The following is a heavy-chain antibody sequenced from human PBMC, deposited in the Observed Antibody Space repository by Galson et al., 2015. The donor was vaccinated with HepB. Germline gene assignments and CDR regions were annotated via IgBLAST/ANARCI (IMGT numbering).Heavy chain of an antibody. CDR2: IRYDGSNK. CDR3: AKDKRVGVTNQDYYYGMDV. D-gene: IGHD1-26*01. J-gene: IGHJ6*02. V-gene: IGHV3-30*02. Sequence: SLRLSCAASGFTFSSHGMHWVRQAPGKGLEWVSFIRYDGSNKYYADSVKGRFTISRDNSKNTLYLQMNSLRAEDTAVYYCAKDKRVGVTNQDYYYGMDVWGQGTTATVSS. CDR1: GFTFSSHG.